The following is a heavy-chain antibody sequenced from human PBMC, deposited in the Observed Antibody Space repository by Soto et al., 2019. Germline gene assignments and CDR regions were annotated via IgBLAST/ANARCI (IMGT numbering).Heavy chain of an antibody. CDR3: AKGALSTTSPYDFDY. D-gene: IGHD1-26*01. CDR2: ISFDGSKK. V-gene: IGHV3-30-3*01. CDR1: GFTFSSYP. J-gene: IGHJ4*03. Sequence: PVGSLRLSCAASGFTFSSYPMHWVRQAPGKGLEWVAVISFDGSKKYYADSVKGRFFISKDNSKDMLSLQMNSLRGEDSAVYYCAKGALSTTSPYDFDYWGQGTMVTVSS.